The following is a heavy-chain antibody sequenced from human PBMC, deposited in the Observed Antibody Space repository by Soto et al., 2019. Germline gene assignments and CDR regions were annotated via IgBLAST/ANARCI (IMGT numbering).Heavy chain of an antibody. J-gene: IGHJ4*02. V-gene: IGHV4-30-2*02. Sequence: TLSLTCAVSGGSISSGGYSWSWIRQPPGKGLEWIGYIYHSGSTYYNPSLKSRVTISVDRSKNQFSLKLRSDDTAVYYCATRSPAFDYWGQGTLVTVSS. CDR3: ATRSPAFDY. CDR1: GGSISSGGYS. CDR2: IYHSGST.